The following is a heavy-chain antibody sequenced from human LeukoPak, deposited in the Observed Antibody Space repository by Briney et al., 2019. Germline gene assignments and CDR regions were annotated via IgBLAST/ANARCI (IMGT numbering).Heavy chain of an antibody. J-gene: IGHJ5*02. Sequence: ASVKVSCKASGYTFTSYDINWVRRATGQGLEWMGWMNPNSGNTGYAQKFQGRVTMTRNTSISTAYMELSSLRSEDTAVYYCARGSAVAGSSRFDPWGQGTLVTVSS. V-gene: IGHV1-8*01. D-gene: IGHD6-19*01. CDR2: MNPNSGNT. CDR3: ARGSAVAGSSRFDP. CDR1: GYTFTSYD.